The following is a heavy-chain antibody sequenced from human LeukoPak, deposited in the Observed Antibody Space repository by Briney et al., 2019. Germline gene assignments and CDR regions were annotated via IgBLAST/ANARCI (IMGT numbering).Heavy chain of an antibody. Sequence: PGGSLRLSCAASEFTVSSNYINWVRQAPGKGLEWVANIKQDGSEKYYVDSVKGRFTISRDNAKNSLYLQMNSLRAEDTAVYYCARCPHYYYMDVWGKGTTVTVSS. CDR2: IKQDGSEK. J-gene: IGHJ6*03. CDR3: ARCPHYYYMDV. CDR1: EFTVSSNY. V-gene: IGHV3-7*01.